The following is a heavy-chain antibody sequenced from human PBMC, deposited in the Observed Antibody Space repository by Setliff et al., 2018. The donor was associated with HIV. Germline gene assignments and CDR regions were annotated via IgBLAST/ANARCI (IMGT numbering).Heavy chain of an antibody. J-gene: IGHJ4*02. CDR1: GGSISSHY. Sequence: SETLSLTCTVSGGSISSHYWIWIRQPPWKGLEWIGTIYYSGSTHYNPSLKSRVTITVDTSKNQFSLKLSSVTSADTAVYYCARGHPLYSGSYYGDYWGQGTLVTVSS. V-gene: IGHV4-59*11. D-gene: IGHD1-26*01. CDR3: ARGHPLYSGSYYGDY. CDR2: IYYSGST.